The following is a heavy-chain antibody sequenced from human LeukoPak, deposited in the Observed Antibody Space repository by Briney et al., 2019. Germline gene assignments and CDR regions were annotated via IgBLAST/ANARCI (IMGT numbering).Heavy chain of an antibody. CDR3: ATGREYYDFWSGYYTAERYYFDY. CDR1: GGSISSYY. D-gene: IGHD3-3*01. CDR2: IYYSGST. V-gene: IGHV4-39*01. J-gene: IGHJ4*02. Sequence: SETLSLTCTVSGGSISSYYWGWIRQPPGKGLEWIGSIYYSGSTYYNASLKSRVTISVDTSKNQFSLKLSSVTAADTAVYYCATGREYYDFWSGYYTAERYYFDYWGQGTLVTVSS.